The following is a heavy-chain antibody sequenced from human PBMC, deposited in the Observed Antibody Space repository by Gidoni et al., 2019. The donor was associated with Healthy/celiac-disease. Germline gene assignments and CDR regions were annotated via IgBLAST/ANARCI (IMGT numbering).Heavy chain of an antibody. V-gene: IGHV4-59*01. CDR3: AREGYYDSSNDAFDI. D-gene: IGHD3-22*01. J-gene: IGHJ3*02. CDR2: IYYSGST. CDR1: GGSISSYY. Sequence: QVQLQESGPGLVKPSETLSLTCTVSGGSISSYYWSWIRQPPGKGLEWIGYIYYSGSTNYNPSLKSRVTISVDTSKNQFSLKLSSVTAADTAVYYCAREGYYDSSNDAFDIWGQGTMVTVSS.